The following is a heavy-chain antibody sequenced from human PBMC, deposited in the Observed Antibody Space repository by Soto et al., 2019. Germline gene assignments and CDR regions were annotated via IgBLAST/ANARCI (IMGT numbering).Heavy chain of an antibody. J-gene: IGHJ3*01. Sequence: SDTLSLTCTVSGGSISSYYWSWIRQPPGKGLEWIGYIYYSGSTNYNPSLKSRVTISVDTSKNQFSLKLSSVTAADTAVYYCARVWGGAFDFWCQGTMVTVSS. V-gene: IGHV4-59*01. CDR1: GGSISSYY. D-gene: IGHD3-10*01. CDR2: IYYSGST. CDR3: ARVWGGAFDF.